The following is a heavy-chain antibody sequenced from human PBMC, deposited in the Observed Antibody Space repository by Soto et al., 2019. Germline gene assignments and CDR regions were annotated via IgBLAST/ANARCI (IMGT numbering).Heavy chain of an antibody. J-gene: IGHJ4*02. Sequence: GGSLRLSCAASGFTFGTYAMRWVRQAPGKGLEWVSGISGSGGSAYYADSVKGRFTISRDNSKNTLYLQMNSLRAEDTAVYYCARKRSGYDWGYYFDYWGQGTLVTVSS. CDR1: GFTFGTYA. CDR2: ISGSGGSA. V-gene: IGHV3-23*01. D-gene: IGHD5-12*01. CDR3: ARKRSGYDWGYYFDY.